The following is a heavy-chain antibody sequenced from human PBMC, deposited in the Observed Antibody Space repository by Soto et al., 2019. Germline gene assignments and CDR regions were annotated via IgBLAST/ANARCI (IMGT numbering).Heavy chain of an antibody. CDR3: ARRGGSGWYFDY. CDR1: GGSISSYY. CDR2: IYYSGST. D-gene: IGHD6-19*01. Sequence: SETLSLTCTVSGGSISSYYWSWIRQPPGKGLEWIGYIYYSGSTNYNPSLKSRVTISVDTSKNQISLKLSSVTAADTAVYYCARRGGSGWYFDYWGQGTLVTVSS. J-gene: IGHJ4*02. V-gene: IGHV4-59*08.